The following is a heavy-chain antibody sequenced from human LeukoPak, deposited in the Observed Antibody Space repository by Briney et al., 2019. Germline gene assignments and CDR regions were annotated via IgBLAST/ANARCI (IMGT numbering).Heavy chain of an antibody. CDR1: GFTFPNAW. D-gene: IGHD3-3*01. J-gene: IGHJ1*01. V-gene: IGHV3-15*01. CDR3: VTDGGQLPYFTY. Sequence: GGSLRLSCAASGFTFPNAWIYWVRQAPGKGLEWAGRIKKKTDRRTTDYAAPVEGRFTTSRDDSRNTVYLQMDSLKTEDTAVYYCVTDGGQLPYFTYWGQGTLVTVSS. CDR2: IKKKTDRRTT.